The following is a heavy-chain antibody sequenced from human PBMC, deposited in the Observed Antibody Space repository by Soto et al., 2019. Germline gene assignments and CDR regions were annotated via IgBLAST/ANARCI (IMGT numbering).Heavy chain of an antibody. CDR3: TRHLSDY. Sequence: EVQLVESGGGLVQPGESLKLSCTTSRFTFSGSALHWVRQASGKGLEWVGRIRSKPNNYATAYAASVKGRFTISRDDSKNTAYLQMNSLKTEDTAVYYCTRHLSDYWGQGTLVTVSS. V-gene: IGHV3-73*01. CDR2: IRSKPNNYAT. CDR1: RFTFSGSA. J-gene: IGHJ4*02.